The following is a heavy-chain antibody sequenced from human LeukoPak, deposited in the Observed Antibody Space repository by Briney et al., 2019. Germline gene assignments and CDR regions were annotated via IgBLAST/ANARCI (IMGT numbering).Heavy chain of an antibody. CDR2: VSAYNGHT. CDR3: ARADSDWPPYRDH. J-gene: IGHJ4*02. CDR1: GYTFTSSY. D-gene: IGHD3-9*01. Sequence: ATVKVSFKTSGYTFTSSYVFWVRQAPGQGLEWLGWVSAYNGHTSYAQNVQGRVTMTTDPSTATAYMELRSLTYDDTAVYLCARADSDWPPYRDHRGQGSQVTVSS. V-gene: IGHV1-18*01.